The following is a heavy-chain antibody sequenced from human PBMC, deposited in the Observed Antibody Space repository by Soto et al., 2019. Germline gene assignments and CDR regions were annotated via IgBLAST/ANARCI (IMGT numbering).Heavy chain of an antibody. CDR3: ARERVGYFDY. Sequence: GASVKVSCKASGYTFRNYGITWVRQAPGQGLEWMAWISPYNGNTNYAQDLQGRVTMTTDTSTSTAYMELNSLRAEDTAVYYCARERVGYFDYWGQGALVTVSS. CDR2: ISPYNGNT. CDR1: GYTFRNYG. V-gene: IGHV1-18*01. D-gene: IGHD1-26*01. J-gene: IGHJ4*02.